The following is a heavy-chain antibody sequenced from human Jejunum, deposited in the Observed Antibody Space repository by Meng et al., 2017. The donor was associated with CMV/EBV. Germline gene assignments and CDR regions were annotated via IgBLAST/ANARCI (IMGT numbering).Heavy chain of an antibody. V-gene: IGHV1-46*01. Sequence: GYSLTSNNVHWERQDPGQRLEWMGMMNPSGGSTTYAQNFQGRVTMTRDTSTSTAYMELSSLRSEDTAVYYCARIFIVAAGRGLDYWGQGTRVTVSS. D-gene: IGHD6-13*01. CDR3: ARIFIVAAGRGLDY. J-gene: IGHJ4*02. CDR2: MNPSGGST. CDR1: GYSLTSNN.